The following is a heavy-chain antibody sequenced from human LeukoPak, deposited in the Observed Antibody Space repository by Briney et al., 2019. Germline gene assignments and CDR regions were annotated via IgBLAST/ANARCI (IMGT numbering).Heavy chain of an antibody. J-gene: IGHJ4*02. V-gene: IGHV3-30*18. CDR2: ISYDGSNK. CDR3: AKGEYYYDSSGYPRVDY. D-gene: IGHD3-22*01. CDR1: GFTFSSYG. Sequence: GGSLRLSCAASGFTFSSYGMHWVRQAPGKGLEWVAVISYDGSNKYYADSVKGRFTISRDNSKNTLYLQMNSLRAEDTAVYYCAKGEYYYDSSGYPRVDYWGQGTLVTVSS.